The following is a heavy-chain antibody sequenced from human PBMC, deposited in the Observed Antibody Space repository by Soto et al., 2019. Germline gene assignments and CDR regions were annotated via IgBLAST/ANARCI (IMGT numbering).Heavy chain of an antibody. CDR1: GYTFTGYY. Sequence: ASVKVSCKASGYTFTGYYMHWVRQAPGQGLEWMGWINPNSGGTNYAQKFQGWVTMTRDTSISTAYMELSRLRSDDTAVYYCARASMSSNWYAVDYWGQGTLVTVSS. J-gene: IGHJ4*02. D-gene: IGHD6-13*01. CDR2: INPNSGGT. V-gene: IGHV1-2*04. CDR3: ARASMSSNWYAVDY.